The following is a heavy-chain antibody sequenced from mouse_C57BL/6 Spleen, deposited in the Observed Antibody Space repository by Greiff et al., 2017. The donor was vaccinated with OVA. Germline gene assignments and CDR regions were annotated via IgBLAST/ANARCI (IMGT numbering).Heavy chain of an antibody. D-gene: IGHD1-1*01. Sequence: VQLQQPGAELVRPGTSVKLSCKASGYTFTSYWMHWVKQSPGQGLEWIGVIDPSDSYTNYNQKFKGKATLTVDTSSSTAYMQLSSLTSEDSAVYYCAREPNYGSSSDWYFDVWGTGTTVTVSS. V-gene: IGHV1-59*01. CDR3: AREPNYGSSSDWYFDV. CDR2: IDPSDSYT. CDR1: GYTFTSYW. J-gene: IGHJ1*03.